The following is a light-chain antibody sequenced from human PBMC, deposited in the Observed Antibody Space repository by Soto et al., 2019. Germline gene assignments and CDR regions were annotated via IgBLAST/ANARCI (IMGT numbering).Light chain of an antibody. CDR1: SSNIGSNT. CDR3: AAWDDSLNGHV. Sequence: QSVLTQPPSASGTPXXRXTISCSGSSSNIGSNTVNWYQQLPGTAPKLLIYSSNQRPSGVPDRFSGSKSGTSASLAISGLQSEDEADYYCAAWDDSLNGHVFGTGTKVTVL. V-gene: IGLV1-44*01. CDR2: SSN. J-gene: IGLJ1*01.